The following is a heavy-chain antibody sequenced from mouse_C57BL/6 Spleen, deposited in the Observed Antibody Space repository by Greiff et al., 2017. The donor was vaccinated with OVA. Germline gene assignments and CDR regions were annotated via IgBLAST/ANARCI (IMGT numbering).Heavy chain of an antibody. CDR3: ARSGGYDYDVGAWCAY. D-gene: IGHD2-4*01. CDR2: IYPGDGDT. J-gene: IGHJ3*01. V-gene: IGHV1-82*01. Sequence: QVQLQQSGPELVKPGASVKISCKASGYAFSSSWMNWVKQRPGKGLEWIGRIYPGDGDTNYNGKFKGKATLTADKSSSTAYMQLSSLTSEDSAVYFCARSGGYDYDVGAWCAYWGQGTLVTVSA. CDR1: GYAFSSSW.